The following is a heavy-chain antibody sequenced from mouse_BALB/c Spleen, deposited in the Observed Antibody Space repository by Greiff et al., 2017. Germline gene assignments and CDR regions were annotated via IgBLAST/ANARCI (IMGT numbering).Heavy chain of an antibody. CDR1: GYAFSSYW. Sequence: VQLQQSGPELVKPGASVKISCKASGYAFSSYWMNWVKQRPGQGLEWIGRIYPGDGDTNYNGKFKGKATLTADKSSSTAYMQLSSLTSVDSAVYFCERLGGSGYDNAMDYWGQGTSVTVSS. CDR2: IYPGDGDT. D-gene: IGHD1-1*01. V-gene: IGHV1-82*01. CDR3: ERLGGSGYDNAMDY. J-gene: IGHJ4*01.